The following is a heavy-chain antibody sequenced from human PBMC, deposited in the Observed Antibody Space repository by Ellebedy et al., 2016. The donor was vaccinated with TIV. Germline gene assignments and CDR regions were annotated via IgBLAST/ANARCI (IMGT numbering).Heavy chain of an antibody. CDR1: RYNFTTYD. V-gene: IGHV1-8*01. Sequence: ASVKVSXKASRYNFTTYDINWVRQAAGQGLEWMGWMNPQSGKTGFAQQFQGGVAMTRDTSISTAYMELASLTSEDTAVYYCARCPRGNATKDYWGQGTLVTVSS. CDR3: ARCPRGNATKDY. D-gene: IGHD2-2*01. CDR2: MNPQSGKT. J-gene: IGHJ4*02.